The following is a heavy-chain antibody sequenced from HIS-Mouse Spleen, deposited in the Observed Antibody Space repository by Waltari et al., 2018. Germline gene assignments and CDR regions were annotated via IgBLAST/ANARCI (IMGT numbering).Heavy chain of an antibody. V-gene: IGHV1-2*02. CDR3: TSQANWGIDAFDI. D-gene: IGHD7-27*01. J-gene: IGHJ3*02. CDR2: INPNSGGT. Sequence: QVQLVQSGAEVKKPGASVKVSCKASGYTFTGHYMPWVRPAPGQGLEWRGGINPNSGGTNYAQKFQGRGTMTRETSISTAYMELSRLRSDDTAVYYCTSQANWGIDAFDIWGQGTMVTVSS. CDR1: GYTFTGHY.